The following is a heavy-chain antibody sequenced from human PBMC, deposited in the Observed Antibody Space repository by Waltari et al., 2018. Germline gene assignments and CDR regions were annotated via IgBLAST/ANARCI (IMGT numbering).Heavy chain of an antibody. CDR1: GGTFSSYA. CDR3: ARAPGIAAAGKGYYFDY. Sequence: QVQLVQSGAEVKKPGSSVKVSCKASGGTFSSYATSWVRQAPGQGLEWMGGIIPIFGTANYAQKFQGRVTITADESTSTAYMELSSLRSEDTAVYYCARAPGIAAAGKGYYFDYWGQGTLVTVSS. CDR2: IIPIFGTA. J-gene: IGHJ4*02. V-gene: IGHV1-69*01. D-gene: IGHD6-13*01.